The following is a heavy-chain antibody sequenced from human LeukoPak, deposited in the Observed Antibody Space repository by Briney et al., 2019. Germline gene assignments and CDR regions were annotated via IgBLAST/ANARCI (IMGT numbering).Heavy chain of an antibody. CDR2: IYTSGST. Sequence: PSETLSLTCTVSGGSISSYHWSWIRQPAGKGLEWIGRIYTSGSTNYNPSLKSRVTMSVDTSKNQFSLKLSSVTAADTAVYYCARDRYCSSTSCPYYYYYGMDVWGQGTTVTVSS. CDR1: GGSISSYH. J-gene: IGHJ6*02. D-gene: IGHD2-2*01. CDR3: ARDRYCSSTSCPYYYYYGMDV. V-gene: IGHV4-4*07.